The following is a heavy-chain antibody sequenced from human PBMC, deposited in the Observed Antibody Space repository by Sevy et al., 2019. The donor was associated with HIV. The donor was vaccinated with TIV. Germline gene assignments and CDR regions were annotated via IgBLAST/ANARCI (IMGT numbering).Heavy chain of an antibody. D-gene: IGHD3-22*01. CDR3: ARPYRTDPFYYSGSSGYYFSSYFDS. CDR1: GFTFSSYW. J-gene: IGHJ4*02. V-gene: IGHV3-7*01. CDR2: INQVGSEK. Sequence: GGSLRLSCAASGFTFSSYWMTWVRQAPGKGLEWVANINQVGSEKFYVDSVKGRFTISRDNAKNSLYLQMNSLRVEDTAVYYCARPYRTDPFYYSGSSGYYFSSYFDSWGQGTLVTVSS.